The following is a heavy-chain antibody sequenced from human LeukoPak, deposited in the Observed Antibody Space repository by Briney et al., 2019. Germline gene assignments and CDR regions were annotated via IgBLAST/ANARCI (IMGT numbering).Heavy chain of an antibody. Sequence: ASVKVSCKASGGTFSSYAISWVRQAPGQGLEWMGGIIPIFGTANYAQKFQGRVTVTADESTSTAYMELSSLRSEDTAVYYCARDRGRVDTLGWEDYWGQGTLVTVSS. D-gene: IGHD6-19*01. CDR1: GGTFSSYA. CDR2: IIPIFGTA. V-gene: IGHV1-69*13. CDR3: ARDRGRVDTLGWEDY. J-gene: IGHJ4*02.